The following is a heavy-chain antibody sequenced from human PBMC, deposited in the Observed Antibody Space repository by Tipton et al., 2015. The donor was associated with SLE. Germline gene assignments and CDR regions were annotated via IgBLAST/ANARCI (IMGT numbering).Heavy chain of an antibody. V-gene: IGHV4-34*01. CDR2: INHSGST. D-gene: IGHD3-3*01. Sequence: TLSLTCAVYGGSFSGYYWSWIRQPPGKGLEWIGEINHSGSTNYNPSLKSRVTTSVDTSKNQFSLKLSSVTAADTAVYYCARGPYYDIWSGYKDPLDYWGQGTLVTVSS. J-gene: IGHJ4*02. CDR1: GGSFSGYY. CDR3: ARGPYYDIWSGYKDPLDY.